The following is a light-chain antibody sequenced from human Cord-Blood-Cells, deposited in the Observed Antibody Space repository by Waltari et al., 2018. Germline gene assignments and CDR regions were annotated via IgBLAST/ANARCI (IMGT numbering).Light chain of an antibody. Sequence: SYELTQPPSVSVSPGQTASITCSGDKLGEKYSCWYQQKPGQSPVLVIYQDSKRPSGIPERFSGSNSGNTATLPISGTQAMDEADYYCQAWDSSTVVFGGGTKLTVL. CDR1: KLGEKY. CDR3: QAWDSSTVV. V-gene: IGLV3-1*01. J-gene: IGLJ2*01. CDR2: QDS.